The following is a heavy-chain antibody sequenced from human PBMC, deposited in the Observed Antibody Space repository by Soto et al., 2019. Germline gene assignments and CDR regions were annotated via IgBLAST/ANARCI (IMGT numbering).Heavy chain of an antibody. V-gene: IGHV1-69*02. CDR2: IIPILGIA. CDR3: ARVPSLGGGHDAFDI. D-gene: IGHD3-10*01. Sequence: SVKVSCKASGGTFSSYTISWVRQAPGQGLEWMGRIIPILGIANYAQKFQGRVTITADKSTSIAYMELSSLRSEDTAVYYCARVPSLGGGHDAFDIWGQGTMVTVSS. J-gene: IGHJ3*02. CDR1: GGTFSSYT.